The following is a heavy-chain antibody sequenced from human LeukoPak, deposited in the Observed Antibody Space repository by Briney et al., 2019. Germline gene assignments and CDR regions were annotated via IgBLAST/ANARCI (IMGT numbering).Heavy chain of an antibody. V-gene: IGHV1-69*13. J-gene: IGHJ5*02. Sequence: SVKVSCKASGGTFSSYAISWVRQAPGQGLEWMGGIIPIFGTANYAQKFQGRVTITADESTSTAYMELSSLRSEDTAVYYCARDGTGVDILTGYWSGDINWFDPWGQGTLVTVSS. CDR3: ARDGTGVDILTGYWSGDINWFDP. D-gene: IGHD3-9*01. CDR2: IIPIFGTA. CDR1: GGTFSSYA.